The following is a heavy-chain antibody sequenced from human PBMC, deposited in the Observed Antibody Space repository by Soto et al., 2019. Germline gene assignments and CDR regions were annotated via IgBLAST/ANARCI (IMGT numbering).Heavy chain of an antibody. CDR3: AIERSGRIKY. V-gene: IGHV1-8*01. CDR1: GYTFTSYD. D-gene: IGHD1-26*01. CDR2: MNHNSGNT. Sequence: QVQLVQSGADVTKPWASVKVSCKASGYTFTSYDINWVRQATGQGIEWMGWMNHNSGNTGYTQKFQGRVTMTRNTYTSSDYMDLSSLRSEDTAGYYCAIERSGRIKYWGQGSLVTVSS. J-gene: IGHJ4*02.